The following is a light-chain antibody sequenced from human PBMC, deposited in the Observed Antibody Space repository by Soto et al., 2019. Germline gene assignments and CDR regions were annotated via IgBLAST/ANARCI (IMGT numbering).Light chain of an antibody. V-gene: IGKV2-28*01. CDR2: FGS. Sequence: DIVMTQSPLSLPVTPGEPASISCRSSQSLLHSNGYNYLDWYLQKPGQSPQLLIYFGSNRASGVPDRLSGGGSGTDFTLKICRVEAEDVGVYYCMQALQTPPWTFGQGTKVEI. CDR1: QSLLHSNGYNY. CDR3: MQALQTPPWT. J-gene: IGKJ1*01.